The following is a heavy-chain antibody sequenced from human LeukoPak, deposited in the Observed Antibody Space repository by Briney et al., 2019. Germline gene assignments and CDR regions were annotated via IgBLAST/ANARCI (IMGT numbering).Heavy chain of an antibody. V-gene: IGHV4-30-4*08. Sequence: SETLSLTCTVSGGSINSGDFYWSWIRQPPGKGLEWIGYIYYTGSTYYNPSLKSRVTISIDTSKNQFSLRLSSVTAADTAVYYCATTARHCSDYWGQGTLVTVSS. J-gene: IGHJ4*02. CDR2: IYYTGST. D-gene: IGHD5-18*01. CDR1: GGSINSGDFY. CDR3: ATTARHCSDY.